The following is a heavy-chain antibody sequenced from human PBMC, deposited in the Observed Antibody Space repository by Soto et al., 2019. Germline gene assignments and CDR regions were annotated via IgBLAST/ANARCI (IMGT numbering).Heavy chain of an antibody. D-gene: IGHD2-2*01. CDR1: GFTFSSYA. CDR3: AKARCSSTSCYYFDY. CDR2: ISGSGGST. V-gene: IGHV3-23*01. Sequence: GGSLRLSCAASGFTFSSYAMSWVRQAPGKGLEWVSAISGSGGSTYYADSVKGRFTISRDNSKNTLYLQMNSLRAEDTAVYYCAKARCSSTSCYYFDYWGQGTLVTVSS. J-gene: IGHJ4*02.